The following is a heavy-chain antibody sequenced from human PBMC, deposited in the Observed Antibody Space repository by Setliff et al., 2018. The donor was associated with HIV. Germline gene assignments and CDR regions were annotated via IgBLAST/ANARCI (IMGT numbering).Heavy chain of an antibody. J-gene: IGHJ4*02. CDR2: IDPENDET. D-gene: IGHD2-8*01. CDR3: VLYSTGASRFDY. CDR1: GYTFIDKY. Sequence: ASVKVSCKASGYTFIDKYMHWVRQAPGKGLHWMGRIDPENDETKYSQKFQVRFTMTADRSTDTAYMELSGLRSEDTGIYYCVLYSTGASRFDYWGQGTLVTVSS. V-gene: IGHV1-69-2*01.